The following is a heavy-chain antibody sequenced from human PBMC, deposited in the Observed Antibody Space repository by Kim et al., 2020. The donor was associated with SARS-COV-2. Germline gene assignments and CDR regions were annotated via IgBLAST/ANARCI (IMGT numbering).Heavy chain of an antibody. CDR1: GFTFSSYA. Sequence: GGSLRLSCAASGFTFSSYAMSWVRQAPGKGLEWVSVIYSGGSSTYYADSVKGRFTISRDNSKNTLYLQMNSLRAEDTAVYYCAKARGYCSGGSCYSSYFQHWGQGTLVTVSS. CDR3: AKARGYCSGGSCYSSYFQH. CDR2: IYSGGSST. J-gene: IGHJ1*01. D-gene: IGHD2-15*01. V-gene: IGHV3-23*03.